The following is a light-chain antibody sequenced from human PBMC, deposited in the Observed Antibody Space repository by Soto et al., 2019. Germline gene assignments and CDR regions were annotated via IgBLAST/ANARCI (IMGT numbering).Light chain of an antibody. CDR3: QSYDINLGGYV. CDR2: GSR. Sequence: QSALTLPPSVSEAAGQGVTISCTGSTSNVGAGYDVPWYQQLPGTAPKLLIFGSRKRPSGVPDRISASKSGTSASLAISGLQPAEEAEYYCQSYDINLGGYVFGTGTKVTVL. V-gene: IGLV1-40*01. J-gene: IGLJ1*01. CDR1: TSNVGAGYD.